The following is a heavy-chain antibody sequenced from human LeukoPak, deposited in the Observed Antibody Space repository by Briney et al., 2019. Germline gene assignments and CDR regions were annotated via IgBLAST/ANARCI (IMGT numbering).Heavy chain of an antibody. D-gene: IGHD1-26*01. CDR2: IRYDGSSK. J-gene: IGHJ4*02. CDR3: ASSVVGGLGLDY. V-gene: IGHV3-30*02. CDR1: GFTFSGYD. Sequence: GGSLRLSCAASGFTFSGYDLHWVRQAPGKGLEWVAFIRYDGSSKYYADSVTGRFTISRDNSKNTLYLQMNSLRAEDTAVYYCASSVVGGLGLDYWGQGTLVTVSS.